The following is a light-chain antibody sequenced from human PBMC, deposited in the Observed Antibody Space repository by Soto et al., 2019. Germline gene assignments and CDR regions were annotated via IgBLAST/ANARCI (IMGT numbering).Light chain of an antibody. CDR3: QQYARSSS. CDR1: QSIHSW. J-gene: IGKJ2*01. V-gene: IGKV1-5*03. CDR2: KAT. Sequence: DIQMTQSPSTLPASVGDRVIITCRASQSIHSWLAWYQQKAGEAPKLLIYKATTLQSGVPSRFSGSGSGTEFSLTISRLQPEDFATYFCQQYARSSSFGQGTRLEI.